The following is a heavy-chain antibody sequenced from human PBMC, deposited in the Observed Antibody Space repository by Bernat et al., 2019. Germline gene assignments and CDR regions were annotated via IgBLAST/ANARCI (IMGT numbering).Heavy chain of an antibody. CDR3: AKIRDGSGYYPAAFDI. Sequence: EVQLVESGGGLVQPGRSLRLSCAASGFPFDDYAMHWVRQAPGKGVEWVSGISWDSGRTGYADSVKGRLTISRDNAKNSLSLQMNSLRAEDTALYYCAKIRDGSGYYPAAFDIWGQGTMVTVSS. CDR1: GFPFDDYA. V-gene: IGHV3-9*01. J-gene: IGHJ3*02. D-gene: IGHD3-22*01. CDR2: ISWDSGRT.